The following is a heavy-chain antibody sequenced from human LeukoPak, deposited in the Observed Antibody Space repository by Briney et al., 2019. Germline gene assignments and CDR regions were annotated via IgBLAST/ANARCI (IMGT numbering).Heavy chain of an antibody. D-gene: IGHD6-6*01. CDR3: ARRGSSLDQ. CDR1: GGSISGYY. Sequence: TPSETLSLTCTVSGGSISGYYWSWIRQPPGKGLVWIGYINYSGSTNYNPSLKSRVTISVDTSKNQFSLKLSSVTAADTAVYYCARRGSSLDQWGQGTLVTVSS. CDR2: INYSGST. J-gene: IGHJ4*02. V-gene: IGHV4-59*08.